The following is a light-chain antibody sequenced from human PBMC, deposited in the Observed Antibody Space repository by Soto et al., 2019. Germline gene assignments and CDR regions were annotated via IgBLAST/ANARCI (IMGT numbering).Light chain of an antibody. Sequence: ETVMRQSTVTKSVSPGERATLCCRASQSISDTLAWYQQKPGQAPRLLIHGASTRAPGFPARFSGSGSGTDFTLTISSLQSEDFVVYYCQQYNNWPWTFGQGTKVDIK. CDR3: QQYNNWPWT. CDR1: QSISDT. V-gene: IGKV3-15*01. CDR2: GAS. J-gene: IGKJ1*01.